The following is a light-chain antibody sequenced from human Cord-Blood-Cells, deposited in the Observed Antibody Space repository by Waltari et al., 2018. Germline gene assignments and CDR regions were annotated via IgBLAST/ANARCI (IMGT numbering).Light chain of an antibody. CDR2: YDS. J-gene: IGLJ2*01. V-gene: IGLV3-21*04. Sequence: SYVLPQPPSVSVAPGKTARITCGGHNIGSKSVHWYQQKPGQAPVLVIYYDSDRPSGIPERFSGSNSGNTATLTISRVEAGDEADYYCQVWDSSSDHVVFGGGTKLTVL. CDR3: QVWDSSSDHVV. CDR1: NIGSKS.